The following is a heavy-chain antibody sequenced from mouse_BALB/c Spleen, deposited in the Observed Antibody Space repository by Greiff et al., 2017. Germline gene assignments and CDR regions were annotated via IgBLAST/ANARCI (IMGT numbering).Heavy chain of an antibody. D-gene: IGHD1-2*01. Sequence: EVHLVESGGGLVQPGGSRKLSCAASGFTFSSFGMHWVRQAPEKGLEWVAYISSGSSTIYYADTVKGRFTISRDNSKHTLFLQMTSLRSEDTAMYYCARSAFITTAGYAMDYWGQGTSVTVSS. J-gene: IGHJ4*01. V-gene: IGHV5-17*02. CDR1: GFTFSSFG. CDR2: ISSGSSTI. CDR3: ARSAFITTAGYAMDY.